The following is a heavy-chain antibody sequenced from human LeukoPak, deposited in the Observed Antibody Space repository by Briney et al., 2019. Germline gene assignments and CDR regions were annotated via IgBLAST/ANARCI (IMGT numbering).Heavy chain of an antibody. J-gene: IGHJ4*02. V-gene: IGHV1-8*02. D-gene: IGHD5-18*01. CDR2: MNPNSGNT. CDR1: GYTLTSYD. Sequence: SVKVSCKASGYTLTSYDINWVRQATGQGHEWMGWMNPNSGNTGYAQKFQDRVTITRNTSISTAYMALSELRYDDTDVYYCARVDTAMVAGGGDYWGQGTLVTVSS. CDR3: ARVDTAMVAGGGDY.